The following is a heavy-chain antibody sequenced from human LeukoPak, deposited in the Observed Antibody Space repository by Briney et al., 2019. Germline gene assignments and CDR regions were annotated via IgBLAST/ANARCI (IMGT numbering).Heavy chain of an antibody. J-gene: IGHJ4*02. D-gene: IGHD3-22*01. CDR2: INTDGSST. CDR1: GFTFSSYW. CDR3: ARVPYYYDSSGYFGY. Sequence: PGGSLRLSCAASGFTFSSYWMHWVRQAPGKGLVWVSRINTDGSSTSYADSVKGRFTISRDNAKNTLYLQMNSLRAEDTVVYYCARVPYYYDSSGYFGYWGQGTLVTVSS. V-gene: IGHV3-74*01.